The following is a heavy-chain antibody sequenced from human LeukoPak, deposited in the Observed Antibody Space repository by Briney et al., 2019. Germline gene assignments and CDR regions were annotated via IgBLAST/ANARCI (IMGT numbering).Heavy chain of an antibody. J-gene: IGHJ4*02. Sequence: SVKVSCKASGGTFSSYAISWVRQAPGQGLEWMGRIIPILGIANYAQKFQGRVTITADKSTSTAYLELSSLRSEDTAVYYCARDGMLQGFDYWGQGSLVTVSS. CDR3: ARDGMLQGFDY. D-gene: IGHD5-24*01. CDR2: IIPILGIA. V-gene: IGHV1-69*04. CDR1: GGTFSSYA.